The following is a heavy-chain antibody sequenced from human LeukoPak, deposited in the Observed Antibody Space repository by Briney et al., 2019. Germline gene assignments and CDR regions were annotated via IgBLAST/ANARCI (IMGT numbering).Heavy chain of an antibody. CDR2: IYYRGTT. D-gene: IGHD3-3*01. CDR3: ARRNDYDFWSGNQYYFDY. Sequence: SDTLSLTCSVSGDSISSRSHYWGWIRRSPGKGLEWIGTIYYRGTTFYNPSLQCRVSMSVDTSRNQFSLRLNSVTAADTAVYYCARRNDYDFWSGNQYYFDYWGQGTLVTVSS. V-gene: IGHV4-39*01. J-gene: IGHJ4*02. CDR1: GDSISSRSHY.